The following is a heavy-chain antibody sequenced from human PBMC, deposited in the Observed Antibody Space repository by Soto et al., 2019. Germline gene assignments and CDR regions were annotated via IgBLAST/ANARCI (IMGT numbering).Heavy chain of an antibody. J-gene: IGHJ4*02. D-gene: IGHD3-16*01. CDR1: GGTFSSYA. Sequence: ASVKVSFKAYGGTFSSYAISWVRQAPGQGLEWIGGIIPIFGTANYAQKFQGRVTITADESTSTAYMELSSLRSEDTAVYYCARDLGPGEGFDYWGQGTMVTVSS. CDR3: ARDLGPGEGFDY. CDR2: IIPIFGTA. V-gene: IGHV1-69*13.